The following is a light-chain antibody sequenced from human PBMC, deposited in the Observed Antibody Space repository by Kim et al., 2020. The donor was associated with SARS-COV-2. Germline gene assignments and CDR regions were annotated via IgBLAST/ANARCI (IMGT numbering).Light chain of an antibody. CDR3: QSYDDNNWV. CDR1: SGSIDNNF. Sequence: NFMLTQPHSVSESPGKTVTISCTRSSGSIDNNFVQWYQQRPGSSPTIVIYEDNQKPSTVPDRFSGSIDSSSSSASLTISGLKTEDEADYYCQSYDDNNWVFGGGTKLTVL. J-gene: IGLJ3*02. V-gene: IGLV6-57*01. CDR2: EDN.